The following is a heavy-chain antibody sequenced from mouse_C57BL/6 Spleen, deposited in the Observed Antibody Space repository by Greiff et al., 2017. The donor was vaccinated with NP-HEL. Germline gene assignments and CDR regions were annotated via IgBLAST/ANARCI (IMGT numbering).Heavy chain of an antibody. D-gene: IGHD2-3*01. CDR3: AREEDDGYYEAY. J-gene: IGHJ3*01. CDR1: GYTFTSYT. CDR2: INPSSGYT. Sequence: QVQLQQSGAELARPGASVKMSCKASGYTFTSYTMHWVKQRPGQGLEWIGYINPSSGYTKYNQKFKDKATLTADKSSSTAYMQLSSLTSEDSAVYYCAREEDDGYYEAYWGQGTLVTVSA. V-gene: IGHV1-4*01.